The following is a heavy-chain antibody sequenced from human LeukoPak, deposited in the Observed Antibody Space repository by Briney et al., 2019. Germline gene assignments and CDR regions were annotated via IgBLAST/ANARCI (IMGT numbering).Heavy chain of an antibody. CDR1: GFTFSSYW. CDR3: ASLYYDFWSAYYFDY. J-gene: IGHJ4*02. Sequence: GGSLRLSCAASGFTFSSYWMSWVRQGPGKGLEWVANIKQDGSEKYYVDSVKGRFTIARDNAKNSLYLQMNSLRAEDTAVYYCASLYYDFWSAYYFDYWGQGTLVTVSS. CDR2: IKQDGSEK. D-gene: IGHD3-3*01. V-gene: IGHV3-7*01.